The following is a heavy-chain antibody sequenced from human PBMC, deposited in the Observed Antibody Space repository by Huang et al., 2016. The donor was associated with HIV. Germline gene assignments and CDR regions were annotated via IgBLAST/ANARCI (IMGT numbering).Heavy chain of an antibody. J-gene: IGHJ4*02. Sequence: QVQLVESGGGVVQPGRSLRISCAASGFTFRSYGMPWVRQAPGKGLEGVAVISYDGKTKDYADSWKGRFSISRDNSKTTVYLQLNSLRVEDTAVYYCAKGGSAAAVLDFWGQGTLVTVSS. CDR1: GFTFRSYG. V-gene: IGHV3-30*18. D-gene: IGHD6-13*01. CDR2: ISYDGKTK. CDR3: AKGGSAAAVLDF.